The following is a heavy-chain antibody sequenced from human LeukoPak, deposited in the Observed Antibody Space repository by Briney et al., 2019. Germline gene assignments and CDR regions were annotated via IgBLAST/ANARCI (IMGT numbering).Heavy chain of an antibody. V-gene: IGHV4-59*01. J-gene: IGHJ1*01. Sequence: PSETLSLTCTVSGGSISSYYWSWIRQPPGKGLEWIGYIYYSGSTNYNPSLKSRVTISVDASKNQFSLKLSSVTAADTAVYYCARVGIAAAGPQEWGQGTLVTVSS. CDR2: IYYSGST. D-gene: IGHD6-13*01. CDR3: ARVGIAAAGPQE. CDR1: GGSISSYY.